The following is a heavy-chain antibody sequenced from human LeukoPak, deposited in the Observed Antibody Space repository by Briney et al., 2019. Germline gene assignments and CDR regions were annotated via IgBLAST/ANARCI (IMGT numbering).Heavy chain of an antibody. CDR3: ARDQEATVTSVYYCGMDV. CDR2: IYYSGST. D-gene: IGHD4-17*01. CDR1: GGSISSGGYY. J-gene: IGHJ6*02. V-gene: IGHV4-31*03. Sequence: PSQTLSLTCTVSGGSISSGGYYWSWIRQHPGKGLEWIGYIYYSGSTYYNPSLKSRVTISVDTSKNQFSLKLSSVTAADTAVYYCARDQEATVTSVYYCGMDVWGQGTTVTVSS.